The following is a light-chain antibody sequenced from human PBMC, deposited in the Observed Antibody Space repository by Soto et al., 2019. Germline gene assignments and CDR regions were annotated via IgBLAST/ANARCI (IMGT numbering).Light chain of an antibody. V-gene: IGKV3-20*01. CDR1: QSVSGY. Sequence: ENVLTQSPVTLSLSLWERATLSCRASQSVSGYLAWYQQIPGQAPRLLIHGASSRATGIPDRISGSGSGTDFTLTISRLEPEDFAVYDCQQYGGSPITFGQGTRLEIK. CDR3: QQYGGSPIT. CDR2: GAS. J-gene: IGKJ5*01.